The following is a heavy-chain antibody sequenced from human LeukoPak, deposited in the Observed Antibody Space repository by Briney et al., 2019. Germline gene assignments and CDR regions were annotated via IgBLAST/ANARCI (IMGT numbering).Heavy chain of an antibody. V-gene: IGHV3-23*01. CDR1: GFTFSSYA. CDR3: ASIKEGVGAQRGVFDY. Sequence: GGSLRLSCAASGFTFSSYAMSWVRQAPGKGLEWVSAISGSGGSTYYADSVKGRFTISRDNSKNTLYLQMNSLRAEDTAVYYCASIKEGVGAQRGVFDYWGQGTLDTVSS. CDR2: ISGSGGST. D-gene: IGHD1-26*01. J-gene: IGHJ4*02.